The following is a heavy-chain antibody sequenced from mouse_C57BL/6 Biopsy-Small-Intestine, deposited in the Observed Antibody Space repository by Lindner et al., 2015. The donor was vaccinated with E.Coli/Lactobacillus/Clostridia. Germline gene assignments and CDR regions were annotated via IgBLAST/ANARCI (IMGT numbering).Heavy chain of an antibody. CDR1: GYTFTNYW. V-gene: IGHV1-63*01. D-gene: IGHD2-3*01. J-gene: IGHJ2*01. CDR2: IYPGGGYT. Sequence: LQESGAELVRPGTSVKMSCKASGYTFTNYWIGWAKQRPGHGLEWIGDIYPGGGYTNYNEKFKGKATLTADKSSSTAYMQFSSLTSEDSAIYYCARSGDGYYVKFDYWGQGTTLTVSS. CDR3: ARSGDGYYVKFDY.